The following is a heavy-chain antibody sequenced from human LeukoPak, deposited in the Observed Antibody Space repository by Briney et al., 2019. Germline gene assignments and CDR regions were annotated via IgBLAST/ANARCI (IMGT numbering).Heavy chain of an antibody. V-gene: IGHV4-61*01. D-gene: IGHD3-10*01. Sequence: PSETLSLTCTVSGGSVSDSSYYWGWIRQPPGKGLEWIGYIYYSGSTNYNPSLKSRVTISVDTSKNQFSLKLSSVTAADTAVYYCARAPILGVRGVISWFDPWGQGTLVTVSS. CDR3: ARAPILGVRGVISWFDP. J-gene: IGHJ5*02. CDR2: IYYSGST. CDR1: GGSVSDSSYY.